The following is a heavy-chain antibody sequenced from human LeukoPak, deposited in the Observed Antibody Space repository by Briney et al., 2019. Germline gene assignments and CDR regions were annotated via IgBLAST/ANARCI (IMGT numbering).Heavy chain of an antibody. D-gene: IGHD3-10*01. J-gene: IGHJ5*02. Sequence: SETLSLTCAVYSGSFSGYSWSWIRPPPGKGLEWIGEINHNGSTNYNPSLKSRVTISVDTSKNQFSLKLNSVTAADTAVYYCARGRKILTMVRGVSKNNGFDPWGRGALVTVSS. CDR1: SGSFSGYS. CDR2: INHNGST. V-gene: IGHV4-34*01. CDR3: ARGRKILTMVRGVSKNNGFDP.